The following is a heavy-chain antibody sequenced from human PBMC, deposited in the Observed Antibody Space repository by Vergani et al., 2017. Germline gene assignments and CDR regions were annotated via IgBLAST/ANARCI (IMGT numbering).Heavy chain of an antibody. Sequence: VQLVQSGAEVRKPGASVTVSCTASGYIFKNYYIHWLRQAPGQAFEWMGILNPTTGHTTSAQKSMGRVDMTRDPSTDTSTRTVQMTLSSLRYEDTAVYYCARSIVYWAGATFRAYYFDHWGQGTRVTVSS. CDR2: LNPTTGHT. V-gene: IGHV1-46*02. J-gene: IGHJ5*02. D-gene: IGHD2-8*02. CDR1: GYIFKNYY. CDR3: ARSIVYWAGATFRAYYFDH.